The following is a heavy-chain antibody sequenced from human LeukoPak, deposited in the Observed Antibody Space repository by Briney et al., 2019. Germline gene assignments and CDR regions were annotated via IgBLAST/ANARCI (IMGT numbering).Heavy chain of an antibody. Sequence: ASVKVSCKASGYTFTSYAMHWVRQAPGQRLEWMGWINAGNGNTKYSQKLQGRVTMTTDTSTSTAYMELRSLRSDDTAVYYCARGMDGQDFWSGYFQATPGGSFDYWGQGTLVTVSS. J-gene: IGHJ4*02. CDR3: ARGMDGQDFWSGYFQATPGGSFDY. CDR1: GYTFTSYA. CDR2: INAGNGNT. D-gene: IGHD3-3*01. V-gene: IGHV1-3*01.